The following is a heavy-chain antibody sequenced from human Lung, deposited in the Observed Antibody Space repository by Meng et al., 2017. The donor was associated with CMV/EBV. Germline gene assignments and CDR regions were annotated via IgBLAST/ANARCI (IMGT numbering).Heavy chain of an antibody. Sequence: TLSSYAMHWVRQAPGKGLEYVSAISSNGGSTYYADSVKGRFTISRDNSKNTLYLQMGSLRAEDMAVYYCARGSIDYYDSSGYYGLFDYWGQGTLVTVSS. J-gene: IGHJ4*02. V-gene: IGHV3-64*02. CDR3: ARGSIDYYDSSGYYGLFDY. CDR1: TLSSYA. CDR2: ISSNGGST. D-gene: IGHD3-22*01.